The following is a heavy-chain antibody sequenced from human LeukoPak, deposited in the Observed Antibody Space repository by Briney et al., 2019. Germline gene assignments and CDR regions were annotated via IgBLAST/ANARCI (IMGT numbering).Heavy chain of an antibody. CDR1: GLTFSSNA. Sequence: GGSLRLSCAASGLTFSSNAMHWVRQAPGKGLEWVAGISYDETNKYYADSVKGRFTISRDNSKDTLYLQMDSLRTEDTAVYYCARRSTGLDYWGQGTLVTVSS. J-gene: IGHJ4*02. CDR3: ARRSTGLDY. D-gene: IGHD1-1*01. CDR2: ISYDETNK. V-gene: IGHV3-30*01.